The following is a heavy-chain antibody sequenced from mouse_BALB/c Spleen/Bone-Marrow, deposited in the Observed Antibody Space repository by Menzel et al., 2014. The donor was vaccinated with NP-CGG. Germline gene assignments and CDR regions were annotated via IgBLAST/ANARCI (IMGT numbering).Heavy chain of an antibody. CDR3: AREGLRRRAAMDY. CDR2: ISSGGSYT. Sequence: DVMLVESGGGLVKPGGSLKLSCAASGFTFSSYAMSWVRRSPEKRLEWVAEISSGGSYTYYPDTVTGRFTISRDNAKNTLYLEMSSLRSEDTAMYYCAREGLRRRAAMDYWGQGTSVTVSS. J-gene: IGHJ4*01. D-gene: IGHD2-4*01. V-gene: IGHV5-9-4*01. CDR1: GFTFSSYA.